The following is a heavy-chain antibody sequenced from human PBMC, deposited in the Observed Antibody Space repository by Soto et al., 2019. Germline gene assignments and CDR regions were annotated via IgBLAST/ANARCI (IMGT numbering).Heavy chain of an antibody. Sequence: QVTVKESGPVLVKPTETLTLTCTVSGFSFSNAGLGVSWIRQPPGKALEWLAHIFSNDEKSYSTSLKTRLTISKDTSKSQVVLTMTNMDPVDTARYYCASTYSTSWYWFDAWGQGTLVTVSS. CDR3: ASTYSTSWYWFDA. J-gene: IGHJ5*02. D-gene: IGHD2-2*01. V-gene: IGHV2-26*04. CDR2: IFSNDEK. CDR1: GFSFSNAGLG.